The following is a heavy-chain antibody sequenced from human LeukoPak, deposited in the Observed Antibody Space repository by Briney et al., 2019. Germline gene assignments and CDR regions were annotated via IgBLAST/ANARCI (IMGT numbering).Heavy chain of an antibody. J-gene: IGHJ4*02. V-gene: IGHV3-23*01. CDR2: ISASGGRT. CDR3: ARAFDY. CDR1: GFTFSDYY. Sequence: PGGSLRLSCAASGFTFSDYYMSWVRQAPGKGLECVSTISASGGRTHYADSVKGRFTISRDKSKNTLYLQMNSLRDEDTAVYYCARAFDYWGQGTLVAVSS.